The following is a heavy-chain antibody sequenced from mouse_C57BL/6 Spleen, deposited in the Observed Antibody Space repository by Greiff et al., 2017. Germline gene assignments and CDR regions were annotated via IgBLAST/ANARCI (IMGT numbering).Heavy chain of an antibody. V-gene: IGHV1-42*01. J-gene: IGHJ4*01. CDR3: ARKVYYAMDY. CDR1: GYSFTGYY. CDR2: INPSTGGT. Sequence: EVNLVESGPELVKPGASVKISCKASGYSFTGYYMNWVKQSPEKSLEWIGEINPSTGGTTYNQKFKAKATLTVDKSSSTAYMQLKSLTSEDSAVYYCARKVYYAMDYWGQGTSVTVSS.